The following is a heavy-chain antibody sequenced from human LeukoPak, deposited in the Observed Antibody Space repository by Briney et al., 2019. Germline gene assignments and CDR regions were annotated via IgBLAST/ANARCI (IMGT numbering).Heavy chain of an antibody. Sequence: SETLSLTCAVYGGSFSGYYWSWIRQPPGKGLEWIGEINHSGSTNYNPSLKSRVTISVDTSKNQFSLKLSSVTAADTAVYYCARGGPHSSGYYSHAYFDYWGQGTLVTVSS. CDR1: GGSFSGYY. V-gene: IGHV4-34*01. J-gene: IGHJ4*02. CDR2: INHSGST. D-gene: IGHD3-22*01. CDR3: ARGGPHSSGYYSHAYFDY.